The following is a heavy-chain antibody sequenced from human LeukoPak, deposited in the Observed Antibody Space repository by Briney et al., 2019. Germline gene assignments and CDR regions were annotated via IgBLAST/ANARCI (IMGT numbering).Heavy chain of an antibody. CDR1: GGTISSYY. Sequence: WETLSLTCTASGGTISSYYRSWIRQPPGKGLEWIGYIYNSGSTNYNPSLKSRVTISVDKSKNQFSLKLSTVTAADTAVYYCAGPYCSGGGCYSDVFDIWGQGTMVTVCS. J-gene: IGHJ3*02. D-gene: IGHD2-15*01. CDR2: IYNSGST. CDR3: AGPYCSGGGCYSDVFDI. V-gene: IGHV4-59*01.